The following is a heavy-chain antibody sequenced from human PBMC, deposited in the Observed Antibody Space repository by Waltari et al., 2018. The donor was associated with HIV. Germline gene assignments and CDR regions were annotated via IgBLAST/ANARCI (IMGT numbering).Heavy chain of an antibody. Sequence: VQLMESGGGLFRPGGSLRLSCVVYGFTFDTFSVNWVRQAPGKGLEWVSSISSGGGYIYYADSVKGRFTISRDNAKDSLFLQMDSLGVEDTAVYFCARSIPNTADSRYYGMDVWGQGTAVTVSS. D-gene: IGHD3-22*01. J-gene: IGHJ6*01. CDR3: ARSIPNTADSRYYGMDV. CDR2: ISSGGGYI. V-gene: IGHV3-21*02. CDR1: GFTFDTFS.